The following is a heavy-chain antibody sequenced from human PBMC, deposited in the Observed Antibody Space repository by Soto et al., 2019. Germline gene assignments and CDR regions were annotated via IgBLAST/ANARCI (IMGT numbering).Heavy chain of an antibody. D-gene: IGHD6-19*01. CDR2: INAGNGNT. V-gene: IGHV1-3*01. Sequence: GASVKVSCKASGYTFTSYAMHWVRQAPGQRLEWMGWINAGNGNTKYSQKFQGRVTITRDTSASTAYMELSSLRSEDTAVYYCARDRLAVAGYYFDYWGQGTLVTVSS. CDR1: GYTFTSYA. J-gene: IGHJ4*02. CDR3: ARDRLAVAGYYFDY.